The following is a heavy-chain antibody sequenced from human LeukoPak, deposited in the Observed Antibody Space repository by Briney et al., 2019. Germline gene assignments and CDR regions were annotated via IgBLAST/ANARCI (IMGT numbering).Heavy chain of an antibody. Sequence: GASLKISCKGSGSLFTSYWISWVRQLPGKGLELMWRIDPSDSYTNYSPSFQGHVTISADKSIRTAYLQWSSLKASDTAMYYCARRTMVRGVYYYGMDVWGKGTTVTVSS. CDR1: GSLFTSYW. D-gene: IGHD3-10*01. V-gene: IGHV5-10-1*01. CDR3: ARRTMVRGVYYYGMDV. J-gene: IGHJ6*04. CDR2: IDPSDSYT.